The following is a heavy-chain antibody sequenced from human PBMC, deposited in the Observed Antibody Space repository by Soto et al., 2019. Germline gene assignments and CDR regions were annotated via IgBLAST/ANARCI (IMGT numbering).Heavy chain of an antibody. V-gene: IGHV3-33*01. CDR2: VWHDGKYK. J-gene: IGHJ4*02. CDR1: GFIFNNYG. CDR3: ARDKAAAAKGVHFDY. D-gene: IGHD6-13*01. Sequence: GGSLRLSCATSGFIFNNYGMHCVRQAPGKGLEWVAVVWHDGKYKYYADSVRGRFTISRDKPNNTVFLQMESLRAEDTAVYYCARDKAAAAKGVHFDYWGQGSLVTVSS.